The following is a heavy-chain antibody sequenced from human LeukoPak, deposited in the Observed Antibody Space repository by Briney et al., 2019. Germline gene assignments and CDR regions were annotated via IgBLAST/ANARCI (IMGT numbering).Heavy chain of an antibody. CDR3: ARGPPNWGYDY. D-gene: IGHD7-27*01. V-gene: IGHV1-8*01. CDR1: GYTFTSYD. CDR2: MSPNGGDT. J-gene: IGHJ4*02. Sequence: ASVKVSCKASGYTFTSYDFNWVRQATGQRPEWMGWMSPNGGDTGYAQKFQDRVTMTRNTSISTAYMGLSSLRSDDTAVYYCARGPPNWGYDYWGPGTLVTVSS.